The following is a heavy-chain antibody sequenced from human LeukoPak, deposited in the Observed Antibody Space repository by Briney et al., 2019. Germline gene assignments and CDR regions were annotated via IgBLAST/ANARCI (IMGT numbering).Heavy chain of an antibody. CDR1: GFTFSSYG. CDR3: AKAPMIVVYDWFDP. J-gene: IGHJ5*02. CDR2: ISGSGGST. Sequence: GGTLRLSCAASGFTFSSYGMSWVRQAPGKGLEWVSAISGSGGSTYYADSVKGRFTISRDNSKNTLYLQMNSLRAEDTAVYYCAKAPMIVVYDWFDPWGQGTLVTVSS. V-gene: IGHV3-23*01. D-gene: IGHD3-22*01.